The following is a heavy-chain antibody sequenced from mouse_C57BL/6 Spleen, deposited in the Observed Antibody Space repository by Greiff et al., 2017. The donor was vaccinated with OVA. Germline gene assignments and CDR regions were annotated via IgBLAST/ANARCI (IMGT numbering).Heavy chain of an antibody. Sequence: EVKLMESGGGLVKPGGSLKLSCAASGFTFSSYAMSWVRQTPEKRLEWVATISDGGSYTYYPDNVKGRFTISRDNAKNNLYLQMSHLKSEDTAMYYCARSDFAYYYAMDYWGQGTSVTVSS. CDR3: ARSDFAYYYAMDY. V-gene: IGHV5-4*03. J-gene: IGHJ4*01. CDR2: ISDGGSYT. CDR1: GFTFSSYA.